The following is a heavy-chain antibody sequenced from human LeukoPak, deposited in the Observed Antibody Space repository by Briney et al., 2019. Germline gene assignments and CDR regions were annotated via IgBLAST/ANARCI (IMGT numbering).Heavy chain of an antibody. CDR1: GFTFSCYS. Sequence: GGSLSSSCAASGFTFSCYSMNWLRQPRGRGLEGVCFISDGGCIYYADSVKGRFTISRDNAKNSLYLQMNGLRAEDTAVYYCGRVSRDGYNGLYYYYYYMNVCGKGTTVTASS. CDR3: GRVSRDGYNGLYYYYYYMNV. J-gene: IGHJ6*03. V-gene: IGHV3-48*04. CDR2: ISDGGCI. D-gene: IGHD5-24*01.